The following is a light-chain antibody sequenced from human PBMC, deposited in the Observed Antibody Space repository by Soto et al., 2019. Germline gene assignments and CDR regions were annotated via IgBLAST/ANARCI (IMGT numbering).Light chain of an antibody. V-gene: IGKV3-15*01. Sequence: EIVMTQSTATLSVSPGERATLSCRASQSVSSNLAWYKQKPGQAPRLLIYGASTRATGIPARFSGSGSGTEFTLTISSLQSEDFAVYYCQQYDNWPGTFGGGTKVEIK. CDR1: QSVSSN. CDR3: QQYDNWPGT. CDR2: GAS. J-gene: IGKJ4*01.